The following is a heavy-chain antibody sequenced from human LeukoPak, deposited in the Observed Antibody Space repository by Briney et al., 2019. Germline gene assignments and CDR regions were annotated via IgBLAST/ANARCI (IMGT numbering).Heavy chain of an antibody. CDR1: GYSISSSNW. CDR2: IYYSGSI. CDR3: ARTLGHYDSSGYLDWYFDL. Sequence: SDTLSLTCAVSGYSISSSNWWGWIWQPPGKGLEWIGYIYYSGSIYYNPCLKSRVTMSVDTSKNQFSLKLSSVTAVDTAVYYCARTLGHYDSSGYLDWYFDLWGRGTLVTVSS. V-gene: IGHV4-28*05. J-gene: IGHJ2*01. D-gene: IGHD3-22*01.